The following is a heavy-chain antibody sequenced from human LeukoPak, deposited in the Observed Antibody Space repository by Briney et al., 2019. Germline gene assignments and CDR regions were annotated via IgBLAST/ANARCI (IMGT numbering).Heavy chain of an antibody. J-gene: IGHJ2*01. D-gene: IGHD6-13*01. CDR2: IYYSGST. CDR1: GGSISSSSYY. Sequence: PSETLSLTCTVSGGSISSSSYYWGWIRQPPGKGLEWIGSIYYSGSTYYNPSLKSRVTISVDTSKNQSSLKLSSVTAADTAVYYCARDGAAAAYFDLWGRGTLVTVSS. V-gene: IGHV4-39*07. CDR3: ARDGAAAAYFDL.